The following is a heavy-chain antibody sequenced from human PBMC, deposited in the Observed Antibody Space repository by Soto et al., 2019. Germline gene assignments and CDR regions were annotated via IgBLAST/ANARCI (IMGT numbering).Heavy chain of an antibody. CDR2: ISWNSGSI. Sequence: EVQLVESGGGLVQPGRSLRLSCAASGFTFDDYAMHWVRQAPGKGLEWVSGISWNSGSIGYADSVKGRFTISRDNAKNSLYLQMNSLRAEDTALYYCAPSPMDVWGKGTTVTVSS. V-gene: IGHV3-9*01. CDR1: GFTFDDYA. J-gene: IGHJ6*03. CDR3: APSPMDV.